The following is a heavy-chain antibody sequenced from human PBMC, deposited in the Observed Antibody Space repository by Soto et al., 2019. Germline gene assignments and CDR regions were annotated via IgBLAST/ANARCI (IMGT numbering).Heavy chain of an antibody. CDR1: GFTVSSNY. CDR3: ARDMVRAMDV. V-gene: IGHV3-66*01. Sequence: EVQLVESGGGLVQPGGSLRLSCAASGFTVSSNYMSWVRQAPGKGLEWVSVIYSGGSTYFADSEKGRFTISRDNSKNTLYLQMNSLRAEDTAVYYCARDMVRAMDVWGQGTTVTVSS. J-gene: IGHJ6*02. CDR2: IYSGGST. D-gene: IGHD3-10*01.